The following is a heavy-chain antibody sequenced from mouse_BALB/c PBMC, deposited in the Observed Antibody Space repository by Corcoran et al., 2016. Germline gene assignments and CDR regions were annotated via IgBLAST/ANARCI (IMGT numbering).Heavy chain of an antibody. CDR3: AREPRAMDY. V-gene: IGHV9-3-1*01. CDR2: INTYTGEP. J-gene: IGHJ4*01. Sequence: QIQVVQSGPELKKPGETVKISCKASGYTFTNYGMNWVKQAPGKGLKWMGCINTYTGEPTYADDFKGRFAFSLETSASTAYLQINNLKNEDTSTYFCAREPRAMDYWGQGTSVTVSS. CDR1: GYTFTNYG.